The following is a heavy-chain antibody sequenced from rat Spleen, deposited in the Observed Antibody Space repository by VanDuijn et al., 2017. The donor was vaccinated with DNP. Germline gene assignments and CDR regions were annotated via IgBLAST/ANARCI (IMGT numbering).Heavy chain of an antibody. CDR1: GFTFSAYN. CDR3: ASQCTIAAMAFGS. D-gene: IGHD1-2*01. V-gene: IGHV5S10*01. CDR2: ITFDGSRT. J-gene: IGHJ3*01. Sequence: EVQLVESGGGFVQPGRSLRLSCAASGFTFSAYNMAWVRQAPKKALEWVATITFDGSRTYYRDSVKGRFTISRANSKSTLYLQMDSLRSEDTATYSCASQCTIAAMAFGSWCQGTLVTVSS.